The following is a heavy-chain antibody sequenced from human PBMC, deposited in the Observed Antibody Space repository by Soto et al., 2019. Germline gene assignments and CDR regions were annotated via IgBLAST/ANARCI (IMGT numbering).Heavy chain of an antibody. D-gene: IGHD3-3*01. J-gene: IGHJ6*02. Sequence: QVLLVQSGPEVKKPGASVTVSCKASGYTFSSYGISWLRQAPGQGLEWMGWISPYNGKTKYAQKVQGRVSMSTDTSTSTAHMDVSSLTSDDPAVYYCARGRIAIFDRDVMGVWGQVTTVIVS. CDR2: ISPYNGKT. CDR3: ARGRIAIFDRDVMGV. V-gene: IGHV1-18*01. CDR1: GYTFSSYG.